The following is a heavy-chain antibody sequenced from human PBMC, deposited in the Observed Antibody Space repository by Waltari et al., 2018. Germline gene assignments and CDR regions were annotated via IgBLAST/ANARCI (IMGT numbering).Heavy chain of an antibody. V-gene: IGHV3-74*01. J-gene: IGHJ2*01. CDR2: VDNTGSTQ. CDR3: VRDYWYFDL. CDR1: GFTFSNHW. Sequence: EQLVQSGGALARLGGSLLLSCSACGFTFSNHWMHWVRQAPGKGLEWVSRVDNTGSTQDYADSVKGRFTMSRNNAANEVYLHMNSLRDEDTAVYFCVRDYWYFDLWGRGTLVSVSS.